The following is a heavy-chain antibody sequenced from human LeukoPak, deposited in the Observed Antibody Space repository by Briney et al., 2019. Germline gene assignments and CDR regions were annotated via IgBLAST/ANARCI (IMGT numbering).Heavy chain of an antibody. J-gene: IGHJ6*02. CDR2: INPSGGST. D-gene: IGHD3-10*01. CDR1: GYTFTSYY. V-gene: IGHV1-46*01. Sequence: GASVTVSCTASGYTFTSYYMHWVRQAPGQGLEWMGIINPSGGSTSYAQKFQGRVTMTRDTSTSTVYMELSSLRSEDTAVYYCARERGVKNGMDVWGQGTTVTVSS. CDR3: ARERGVKNGMDV.